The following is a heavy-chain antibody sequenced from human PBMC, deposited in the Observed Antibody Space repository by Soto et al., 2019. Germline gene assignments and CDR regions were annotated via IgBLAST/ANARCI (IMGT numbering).Heavy chain of an antibody. V-gene: IGHV1-3*01. D-gene: IGHD2-15*01. Sequence: ASVKVSCKASGYTFTSYAMHWVRQAPGQRLEWMGWINAGNGNTKYSQRFQGRVTITRDTSASTVYMELSSLRSEDTAVYYCARGPGGPDGPGDYWGQGTLVTVSS. J-gene: IGHJ4*02. CDR2: INAGNGNT. CDR1: GYTFTSYA. CDR3: ARGPGGPDGPGDY.